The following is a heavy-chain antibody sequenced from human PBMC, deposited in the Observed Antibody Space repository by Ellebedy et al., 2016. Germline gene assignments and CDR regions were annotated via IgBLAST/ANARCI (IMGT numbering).Heavy chain of an antibody. D-gene: IGHD3-22*01. CDR2: ISAYNGNT. J-gene: IGHJ4*02. Sequence: ASVKVSCKASGYTFTSYGISWVRQAPGQGLEWMGWISAYNGNTNYAQKLQGRVTITTDTSTSTAYMELRSLRSDDTAVYYCARREGRSTWYYYDSSGYLNYWGQGTLVTVSS. CDR3: ARREGRSTWYYYDSSGYLNY. CDR1: GYTFTSYG. V-gene: IGHV1-18*01.